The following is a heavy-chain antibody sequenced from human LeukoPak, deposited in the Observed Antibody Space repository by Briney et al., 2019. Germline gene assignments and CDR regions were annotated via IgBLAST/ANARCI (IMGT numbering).Heavy chain of an antibody. Sequence: PGGSLRLSCAASGFTFCDYNMNWVRQAPGKGLEWLSSISDRTSNYISQADSVRGRFTISRDNAKNSLYLQMNILRVEDTAVYYCARQRGYCSSDSCRGWFDPWGQGTLVTVSS. CDR2: ISDRTSNYI. CDR3: ARQRGYCSSDSCRGWFDP. CDR1: GFTFCDYN. D-gene: IGHD2-15*01. J-gene: IGHJ5*02. V-gene: IGHV3-21*01.